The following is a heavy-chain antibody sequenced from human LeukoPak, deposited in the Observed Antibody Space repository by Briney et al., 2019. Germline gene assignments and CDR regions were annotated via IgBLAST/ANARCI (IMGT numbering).Heavy chain of an antibody. CDR1: EGTFSSYA. CDR2: IIPIFGIA. V-gene: IGHV1-69*04. Sequence: ASVKVSCKASEGTFSSYAISWVRQAPGQGLEWMGRIIPIFGIANYAQKFQGRVTITADKSTSTAYMELSSLRSEDTAVYYCARSDITGTTFWGQGTLVTVS. CDR3: ARSDITGTTF. D-gene: IGHD1-20*01. J-gene: IGHJ4*02.